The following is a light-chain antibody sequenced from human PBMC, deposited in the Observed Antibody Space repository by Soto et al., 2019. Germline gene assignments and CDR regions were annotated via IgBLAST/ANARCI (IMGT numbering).Light chain of an antibody. J-gene: IGLJ3*02. CDR1: SSNIGAGYD. CDR2: GNS. Sequence: QSVLTQPPSVSGAPGPRVTISFTWSSSNIGAGYDVHWYQQLPGTAPKLLIYGNSNRPAGVPDRFSGSKSGTSASLAITGRQAADEYDYYCQSYDSSRSGSVVGGGTKLTVL. CDR3: QSYDSSRSGSV. V-gene: IGLV1-40*01.